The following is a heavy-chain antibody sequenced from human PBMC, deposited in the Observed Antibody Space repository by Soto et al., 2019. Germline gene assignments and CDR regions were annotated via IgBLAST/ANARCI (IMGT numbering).Heavy chain of an antibody. CDR1: GYTFTGYY. D-gene: IGHD6-13*01. V-gene: IGHV1-2*02. J-gene: IGHJ4*02. CDR2: INPNSGGT. CDR3: ARGGYSSWWLGGY. Sequence: ASVKVSCRASGYTFTGYYMHWVRQAPGQGLEWMGWINPNSGGTNYAQKFQGRVTMTRDTSISTAYMELSRLRSDDTAVYYCARGGYSSWWLGGYWGQGTMVTVYS.